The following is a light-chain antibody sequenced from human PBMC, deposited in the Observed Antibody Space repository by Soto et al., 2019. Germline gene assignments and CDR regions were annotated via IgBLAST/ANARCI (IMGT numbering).Light chain of an antibody. V-gene: IGKV3-20*01. CDR3: QYYATPPRT. CDR1: QRVTGNF. CDR2: GAS. J-gene: IGKJ1*01. Sequence: VLTQSPGTLSLSPGERATLSCRASQRVTGNFLAGYQQKPGQAPRRLIHGASTRATGIPDRFSGSGSGPDFTLTISRLEPEDFAVYFCQYYATPPRTFGQGTKVEIK.